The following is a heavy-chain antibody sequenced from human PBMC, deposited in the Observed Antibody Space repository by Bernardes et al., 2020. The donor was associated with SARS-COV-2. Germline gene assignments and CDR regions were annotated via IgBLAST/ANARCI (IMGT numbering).Heavy chain of an antibody. J-gene: IGHJ4*02. CDR1: GGTISSGGYY. V-gene: IGHV4-31*03. CDR2: IYCSGST. D-gene: IGHD3-3*01. Sequence: SLSLTCTVSGGTISSGGYYWSRLRQRPGKGLEWTGYIYCSGSTYYNPSLKRRVTISVDTSKNQFSLKLSTVTAADTAVYYCARAGASTIFGVVAHFDYWGQGTLVTVSS. CDR3: ARAGASTIFGVVAHFDY.